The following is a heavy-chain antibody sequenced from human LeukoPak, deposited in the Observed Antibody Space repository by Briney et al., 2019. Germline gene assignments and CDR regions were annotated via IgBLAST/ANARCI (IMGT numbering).Heavy chain of an antibody. CDR2: FDPEDGEDGET. CDR3: AMTDRYAGRPFDY. CDR1: GYSLLEVA. Sequence: ASVKVSFKVSGYSLLEVAMHWVRQAPGKGLEWVGSFDPEDGEDGETHYAQKLQGRVTMTEDASTDAAYMELKSLRSEDTAVYYCAMTDRYAGRPFDYWGQGTLVTVSS. D-gene: IGHD5-12*01. V-gene: IGHV1-24*01. J-gene: IGHJ4*02.